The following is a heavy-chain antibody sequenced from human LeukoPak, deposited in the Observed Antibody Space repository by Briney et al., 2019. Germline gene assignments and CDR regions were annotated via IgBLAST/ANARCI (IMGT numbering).Heavy chain of an antibody. CDR3: ARGPGDYDASDI. CDR1: GFLFTRYW. V-gene: IGHV3-7*01. CDR2: IKENGNEQ. Sequence: SGGPLRLSCEASGFLFTRYWMSWVRQAPGKGPEWVAHIKENGNEQYYADSVKGRFTICRDNVKQSLCLQMNNLRVEDTAVYHCARGPGDYDASDIWGQGTVVTVSS. D-gene: IGHD4-11*01. J-gene: IGHJ3*02.